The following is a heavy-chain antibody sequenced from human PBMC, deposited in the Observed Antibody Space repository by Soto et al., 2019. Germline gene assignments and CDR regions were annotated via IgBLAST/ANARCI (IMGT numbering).Heavy chain of an antibody. J-gene: IGHJ6*02. CDR2: IYYSGST. D-gene: IGHD6-19*01. Sequence: SETLSLTCTVSGGSISSSSYYWGWIRQPPGKGLEWIGSIYYSGSTYYNPSLKSRVTISVDTSKNQFSLKLSSVTAADTAVYYCASPLYSSGWYYYYGMDVWGQGTTVTVSS. CDR1: GGSISSSSYY. CDR3: ASPLYSSGWYYYYGMDV. V-gene: IGHV4-39*01.